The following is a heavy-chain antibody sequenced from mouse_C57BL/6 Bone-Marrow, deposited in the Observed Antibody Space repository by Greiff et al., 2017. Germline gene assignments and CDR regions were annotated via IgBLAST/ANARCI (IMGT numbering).Heavy chain of an antibody. Sequence: QVQLQQSGPELVKPGASVKISCKASGYAFSSSWMNWVKQRPGKGLEWIGRIYPGDGVTNYNGKFKGKATLTADKSSSTAYMQRSRLTSEDSAVYFCAMTTVVFDYWGQGTTLTVSS. CDR3: AMTTVVFDY. J-gene: IGHJ2*01. CDR2: IYPGDGVT. V-gene: IGHV1-82*01. D-gene: IGHD1-1*01. CDR1: GYAFSSSW.